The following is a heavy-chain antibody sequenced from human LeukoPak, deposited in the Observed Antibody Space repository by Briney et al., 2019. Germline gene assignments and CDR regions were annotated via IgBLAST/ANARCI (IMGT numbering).Heavy chain of an antibody. CDR1: GGSIRGYY. J-gene: IGHJ4*02. Sequence: TSETLSLTCTVSGGSIRGYYWNWIRQPPGKGLEWIGYFFYSGNIGYNPSLKSRVTISVDTSKNQFSLKLSSVTAADTAMYYCARQSEGFDYWGQGTLVTVSS. CDR2: FFYSGNI. CDR3: ARQSEGFDY. V-gene: IGHV4-59*08.